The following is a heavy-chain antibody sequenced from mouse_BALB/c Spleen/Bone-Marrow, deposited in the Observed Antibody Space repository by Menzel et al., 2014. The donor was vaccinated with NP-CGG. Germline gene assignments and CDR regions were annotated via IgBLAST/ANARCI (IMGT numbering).Heavy chain of an antibody. CDR2: INPSNGRT. V-gene: IGHV1S81*02. D-gene: IGHD2-3*01. CDR1: GYTFTSYW. CDR3: ARYDGYFDY. Sequence: QVQLQQSGAELVRPGASVKLSCKASGYTFTSYWMHWVKQRPGQGLEWIGEINPSNGRTNYNEKFKSKATLTVDKSSSTAYMQLSSLTSDDSAVYFCARYDGYFDYWGQGTTLTVSS. J-gene: IGHJ2*01.